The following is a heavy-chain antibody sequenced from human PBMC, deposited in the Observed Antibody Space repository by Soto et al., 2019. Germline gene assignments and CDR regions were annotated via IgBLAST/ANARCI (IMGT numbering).Heavy chain of an antibody. Sequence: GGSLRLSCAASGFTFSSYGMHWVRQAPGKGLEWVAVIWYDGSNKYYADSVKGRFTISRDNSKNTLYLQMNSLRAEDTAVYYCAGMYYYDSSGYTAEYFQHWGQGTLVTVYS. CDR1: GFTFSSYG. J-gene: IGHJ1*01. CDR2: IWYDGSNK. CDR3: AGMYYYDSSGYTAEYFQH. D-gene: IGHD3-22*01. V-gene: IGHV3-33*01.